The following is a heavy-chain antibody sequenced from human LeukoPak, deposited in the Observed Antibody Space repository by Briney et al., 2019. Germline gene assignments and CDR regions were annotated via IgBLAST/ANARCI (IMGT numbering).Heavy chain of an antibody. Sequence: SETLSLTCAVYGGSFSGYYWSWIRQPPGKGLEWIGEINHSGSTNYNPSLKSRVTISVDTSKNQFSLKLSSVTAADTAVYYCARDSYYSKMPRGWGQGTLVTVSS. CDR3: ARDSYYSKMPRG. V-gene: IGHV4-34*01. J-gene: IGHJ4*02. CDR2: INHSGST. CDR1: GGSFSGYY. D-gene: IGHD3-10*01.